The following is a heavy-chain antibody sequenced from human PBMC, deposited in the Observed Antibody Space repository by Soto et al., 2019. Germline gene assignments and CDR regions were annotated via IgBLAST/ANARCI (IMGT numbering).Heavy chain of an antibody. CDR2: INQDGRET. Sequence: EVQLVESGGGLVQPGGSLRLSCVISGLTCSSIWVGWVRLTPGKGLEWVANINQDGRETAYVDSVKGRFTISRDNAKSSFYLQMNSLRAEDTAVYYCVRNAYWGHGTLVTVSS. CDR3: VRNAY. J-gene: IGHJ4*01. V-gene: IGHV3-7*02. CDR1: GLTCSSIW.